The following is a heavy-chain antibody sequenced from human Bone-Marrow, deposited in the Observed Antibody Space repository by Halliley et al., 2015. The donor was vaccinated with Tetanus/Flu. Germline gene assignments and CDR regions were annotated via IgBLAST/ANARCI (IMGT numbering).Heavy chain of an antibody. Sequence: SLRLSCTASGFNFGDYAMNWVRQAPGKGLEWLGFIRTTAYGATIEYAASVEDRLIISRDDSKSIAYLQMNSLKSEDTAVYYCTRDRLALAPRTFDVWGQGTMVTVSS. CDR3: TRDRLALAPRTFDV. J-gene: IGHJ3*01. D-gene: IGHD6-19*01. CDR2: IRTTAYGATI. V-gene: IGHV3-49*04. CDR1: GFNFGDYA.